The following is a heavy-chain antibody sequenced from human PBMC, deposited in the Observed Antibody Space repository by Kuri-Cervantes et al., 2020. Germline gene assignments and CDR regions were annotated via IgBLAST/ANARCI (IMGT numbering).Heavy chain of an antibody. V-gene: IGHV4-4*07. CDR2: IYTSGST. Sequence: SETLSLTCTVSGGSISSYYWSWIRQPAGKGLEWTGRIYTSGSTNYNPSLKSRVSISVDTSKNQFSLKLSSVTAADTAVYYCARCVYYDYVWGSYRYTGSEYYFDYWGQGTLVTVSS. CDR1: GGSISSYY. D-gene: IGHD3-16*02. CDR3: ARCVYYDYVWGSYRYTGSEYYFDY. J-gene: IGHJ4*02.